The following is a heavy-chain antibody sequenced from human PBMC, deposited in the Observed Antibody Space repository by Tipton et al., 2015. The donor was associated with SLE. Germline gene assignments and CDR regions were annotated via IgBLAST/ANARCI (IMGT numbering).Heavy chain of an antibody. CDR3: ARRRAISAVDV. D-gene: IGHD3-3*02. V-gene: IGHV4-39*07. Sequence: TLSLTCTVSGGSISSGSYCWGWIRQPPGKGLEWIGSIYYSGSTYYNPSLKSRVTISVDTSKNQFSLKLSSVTAADTAVYYCARRRAISAVDVWGQGTTVTVSS. CDR2: IYYSGST. CDR1: GGSISSGSYC. J-gene: IGHJ6*02.